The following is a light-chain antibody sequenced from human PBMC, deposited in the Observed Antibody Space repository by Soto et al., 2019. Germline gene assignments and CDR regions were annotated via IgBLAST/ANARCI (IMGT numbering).Light chain of an antibody. CDR1: SSDVGAYNY. CDR3: TSYAGTYSFFYV. CDR2: EVS. J-gene: IGLJ1*01. Sequence: QSVLTQPPSASGSPGQSVTISCTGTSSDVGAYNYVSWYQQLPGKAPKLIIYEVSKRPSGVPDRFSGSKSGNTASLTVSGLQAEHEADYYCTSYAGTYSFFYVFGTGTKVTVL. V-gene: IGLV2-8*01.